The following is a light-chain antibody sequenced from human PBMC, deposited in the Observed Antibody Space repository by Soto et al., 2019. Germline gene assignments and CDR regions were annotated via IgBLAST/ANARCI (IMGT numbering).Light chain of an antibody. CDR3: QQYGSSPWT. Sequence: EIVLTQSTGTLSLSPGERATLSCRASQSVSSSYLAWYQQKPGQAPRLLIYGASNRATGIPARFSGSGSGTDFTLTISRLEPEDFAVYYCQQYGSSPWTFGQGTKVDI. CDR1: QSVSSSY. V-gene: IGKV3-20*01. CDR2: GAS. J-gene: IGKJ1*01.